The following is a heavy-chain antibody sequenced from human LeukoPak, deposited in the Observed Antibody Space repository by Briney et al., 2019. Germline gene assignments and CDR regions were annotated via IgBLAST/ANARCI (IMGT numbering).Heavy chain of an antibody. CDR3: ARGAQGDYFDY. CDR2: INPSGDTT. CDR1: GYIFTSYY. J-gene: IGHJ4*02. V-gene: IGHV1-46*01. Sequence: ASVKVSCKASGYIFTSYYIHWVRQAPGQGLEWMGVINPSGDTTTYAQKFQGRVTMTRDMSTSTAYMELRSLRSDDTAVYYCARGAQGDYFDYWGQGTLVTVSS.